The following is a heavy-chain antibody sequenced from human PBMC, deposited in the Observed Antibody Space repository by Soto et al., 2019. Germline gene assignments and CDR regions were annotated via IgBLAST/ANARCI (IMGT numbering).Heavy chain of an antibody. Sequence: PSETLSLTCVVYGGSFSGYYWSWIRQPPGKGLEWIGDLNHSGSTNYNPSLKSRVTISVDASKNQFSLKLISVTAADTAVYWCAAAVAGRGDFDYWGQGTLVTVSS. CDR1: GGSFSGYY. J-gene: IGHJ4*02. CDR3: AAAVAGRGDFDY. V-gene: IGHV4-34*01. D-gene: IGHD6-19*01. CDR2: LNHSGST.